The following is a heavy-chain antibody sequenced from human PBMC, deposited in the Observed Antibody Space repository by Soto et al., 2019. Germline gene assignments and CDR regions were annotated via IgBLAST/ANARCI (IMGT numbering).Heavy chain of an antibody. CDR1: GGSISSYY. D-gene: IGHD3-10*02. CDR2: IYYSGST. J-gene: IGHJ6*02. V-gene: IGHV4-59*01. Sequence: SETRSLTCTVSGGSISSYYWSWIRQPPGKGLEWIGYIYYSGSTNYNPSLKSRVTISVDTSKNQFSLKLSSVTAADTAVYYCARDIFGEPSENYYYYGMDVWGQGTTVTVSS. CDR3: ARDIFGEPSENYYYYGMDV.